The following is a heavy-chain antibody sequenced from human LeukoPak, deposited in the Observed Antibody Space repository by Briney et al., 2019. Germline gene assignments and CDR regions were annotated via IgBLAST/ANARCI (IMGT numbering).Heavy chain of an antibody. V-gene: IGHV4-59*01. J-gene: IGHJ4*02. Sequence: SETLSLTCTVSGGSISSYYWSWIRQPPGKGLEWIGYIYYSGSTNYNPSLKSRVTISVDTSKNQLSLKLSSVTAADTAVYYCARDRYCSGGSCYGDYWGQGILVTVSS. CDR1: GGSISSYY. CDR2: IYYSGST. CDR3: ARDRYCSGGSCYGDY. D-gene: IGHD2-15*01.